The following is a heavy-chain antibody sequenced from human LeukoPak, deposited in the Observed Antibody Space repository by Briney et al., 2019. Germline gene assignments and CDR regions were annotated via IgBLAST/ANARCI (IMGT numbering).Heavy chain of an antibody. CDR2: IWYDGSNK. V-gene: IGHV3-33*01. Sequence: GGSLRLSCAASGFTFSSYGMPWVRQAPGKGLEWVAVIWYDGSNKYYADSVKGRFTISRDNSKNTLYLQMNSLRAEDTAVYYCARDGKYSGSYYVYAFDIWGQGTMVTVSS. D-gene: IGHD1-26*01. CDR3: ARDGKYSGSYYVYAFDI. J-gene: IGHJ3*02. CDR1: GFTFSSYG.